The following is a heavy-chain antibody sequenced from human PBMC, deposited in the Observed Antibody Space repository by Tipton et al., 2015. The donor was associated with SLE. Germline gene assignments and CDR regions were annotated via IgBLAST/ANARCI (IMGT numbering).Heavy chain of an antibody. CDR2: IYNSGSA. CDR3: ARGYCSGGSCQRGYYFDY. D-gene: IGHD2-15*01. V-gene: IGHV4-59*08. CDR1: GGSTTSYY. J-gene: IGHJ4*02. Sequence: TLSLTCTVSGGSTTSYYWSWIRQPPGKGLEWIGYIYNSGSANYNPSLKSRVTISVDTSKNQFSLKLSSVTAADTAVYYCARGYCSGGSCQRGYYFDYWGQGTLVTVSS.